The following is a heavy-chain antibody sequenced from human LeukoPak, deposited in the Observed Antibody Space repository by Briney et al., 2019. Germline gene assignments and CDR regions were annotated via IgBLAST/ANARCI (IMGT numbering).Heavy chain of an antibody. CDR2: IKQDGSEK. J-gene: IGHJ4*02. D-gene: IGHD3-10*01. V-gene: IGHV3-7*01. Sequence: PGGSLRLSCAASGFTFSSYWMSWVRQAPGKGLEWVAHIKQDGSEKYYVDSVKGRFTISRDNAKNSLYPQMNSLRAEDTAVYYCARDRHYYGSGSYYTLGYWGQGTLVTVSS. CDR3: ARDRHYYGSGSYYTLGY. CDR1: GFTFSSYW.